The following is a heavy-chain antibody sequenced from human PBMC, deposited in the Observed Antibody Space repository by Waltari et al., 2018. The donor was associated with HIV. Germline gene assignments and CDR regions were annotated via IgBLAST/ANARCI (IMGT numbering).Heavy chain of an antibody. J-gene: IGHJ4*02. V-gene: IGHV3-30*18. Sequence: QVQLVESGGGVVQPGRSLRHSWAASGFRLSTYGMPWVRQAPGKGLEWVAVISYDGSNKYYADSVKGRFTISRDNSKNTLYLQMNSLRAEDTAVYYCAKDKGGVTYIFDYWGQGTLVTVSS. CDR1: GFRLSTYG. CDR2: ISYDGSNK. D-gene: IGHD1-1*01. CDR3: AKDKGGVTYIFDY.